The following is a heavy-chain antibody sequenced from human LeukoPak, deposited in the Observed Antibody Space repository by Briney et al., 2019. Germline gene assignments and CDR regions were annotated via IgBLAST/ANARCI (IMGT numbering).Heavy chain of an antibody. D-gene: IGHD1-26*01. J-gene: IGHJ4*02. CDR3: ARVLGVGYGATNLAY. CDR2: VPYDGNYQ. CDR1: GFTFSNYA. Sequence: PGGSLTLSCPVSGFTFSNYALHWARQPPGKGLEWVGFVPYDGNYQYYADSVKGRSTVSRDDSQNTLFLQMNDLRPDDTAVYYCARVLGVGYGATNLAYWGQGTLVTVSS. V-gene: IGHV3-30-3*01.